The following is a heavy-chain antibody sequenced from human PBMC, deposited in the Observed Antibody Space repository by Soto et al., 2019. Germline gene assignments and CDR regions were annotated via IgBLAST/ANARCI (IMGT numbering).Heavy chain of an antibody. CDR2: ISSSSSYI. CDR1: GFTFSSYS. D-gene: IGHD4-17*01. Sequence: EVQLVESGGGLVKPGGSLRLSCAASGFTFSSYSMNWVRQAPGKGLEWVSSISSSSSYIYYADSVKGRFTISRDNAKNSLYLQMNSLRAEDTAVYYCARAVTTTLYYFDYWGQGTLVTVSS. V-gene: IGHV3-21*01. CDR3: ARAVTTTLYYFDY. J-gene: IGHJ4*02.